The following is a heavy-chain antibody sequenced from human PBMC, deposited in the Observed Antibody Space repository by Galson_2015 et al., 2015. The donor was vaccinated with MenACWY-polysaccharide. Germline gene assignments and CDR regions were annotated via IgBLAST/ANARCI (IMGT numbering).Heavy chain of an antibody. Sequence: VTSPTYYWGWLRQSPGKGLEWIGYMSYSGSANYNPSLRSRVTISIDTSKNQFSLRLTSVTAADTAMYYCAREPTYNRGFGWFDPWGQGTLVTVSS. CDR2: MSYSGSA. D-gene: IGHD2/OR15-2a*01. V-gene: IGHV4-61*01. J-gene: IGHJ5*02. CDR1: VTSPTYY. CDR3: AREPTYNRGFGWFDP.